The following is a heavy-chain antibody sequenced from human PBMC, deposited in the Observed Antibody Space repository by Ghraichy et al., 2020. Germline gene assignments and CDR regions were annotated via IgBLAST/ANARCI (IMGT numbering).Heavy chain of an antibody. CDR1: GFSLSTSGMC. CDR2: IDWDDDK. Sequence: SGPTLVKPTQTLTLTCTFSGFSLSTSGMCVSWIRQPPGKALEWLALIDWDDDKYYSTSLRTRLTISKDTSKNQVVLTMTNMDPVDTATYYCAYSSRMYYYYGMDVWGQGTTVTVSS. D-gene: IGHD6-13*01. CDR3: AYSSRMYYYYGMDV. V-gene: IGHV2-70*01. J-gene: IGHJ6*02.